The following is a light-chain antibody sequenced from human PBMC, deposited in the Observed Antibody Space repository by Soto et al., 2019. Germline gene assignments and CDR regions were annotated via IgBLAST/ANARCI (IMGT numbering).Light chain of an antibody. CDR2: NGS. CDR3: MQNTHWPRT. CDR1: QALVYGDGNTY. V-gene: IGKV2-30*01. J-gene: IGKJ1*01. Sequence: DVVLTQSPLSLPVTLGQPASISCTSSQALVYGDGNTYLIWVQQRPGQSPRGLIYNGSRRDSGVPYRFSGSGSGTDFTLKISRVEAEDVGIYYCMQNTHWPRTFGQGAKVEIK.